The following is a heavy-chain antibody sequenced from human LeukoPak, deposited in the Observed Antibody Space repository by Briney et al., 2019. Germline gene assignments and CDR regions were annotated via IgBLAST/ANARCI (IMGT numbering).Heavy chain of an antibody. D-gene: IGHD6-6*01. CDR2: ISYDGGNK. CDR3: ARGSIAARLVDDDFDY. CDR1: GFTFSSYA. V-gene: IGHV3-30*04. J-gene: IGHJ4*02. Sequence: GGSLRLSCAASGFTFSSYAMHWVRQAPGKGLEWVAVISYDGGNKYYADSVKGRFTISRDNSKNTLYLQMNSLRAEDTAVYYCARGSIAARLVDDDFDYWGQGTLVTVSS.